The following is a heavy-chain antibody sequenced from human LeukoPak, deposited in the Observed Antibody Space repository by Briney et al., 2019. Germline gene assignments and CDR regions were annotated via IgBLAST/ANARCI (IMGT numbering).Heavy chain of an antibody. CDR3: AREGYGRLVAHFDY. Sequence: GGSLRLSCAASGFTFNTYTMNWVRQAPGKGLEWVSYISGSSGIIDYADSVRGRFTISRDNAKNSLYLQMNSLRAEDTAVYYCAREGYGRLVAHFDYWGQGTLVTVSS. D-gene: IGHD3-16*01. V-gene: IGHV3-48*01. J-gene: IGHJ4*02. CDR1: GFTFNTYT. CDR2: ISGSSGII.